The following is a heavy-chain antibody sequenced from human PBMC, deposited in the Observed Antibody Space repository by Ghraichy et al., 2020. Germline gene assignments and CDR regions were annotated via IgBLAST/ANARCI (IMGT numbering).Heavy chain of an antibody. CDR1: GFTLKSFW. Sequence: GESLNISCAASGFTLKSFWMSWVRQAPGKGLEWVANIKQDGGEKFSLDSVKGRFTISRDNANNSLFLEMNSLRVEDTALYYCARGRGGDYGVDVWGQGTTVTVSS. D-gene: IGHD3-10*01. CDR3: ARGRGGDYGVDV. J-gene: IGHJ6*02. CDR2: IKQDGGEK. V-gene: IGHV3-7*03.